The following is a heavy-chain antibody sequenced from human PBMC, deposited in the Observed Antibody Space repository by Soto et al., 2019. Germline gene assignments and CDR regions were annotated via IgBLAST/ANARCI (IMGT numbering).Heavy chain of an antibody. CDR3: ARGGRYYDILTGYQYFDY. CDR1: GGSFSGYY. D-gene: IGHD3-9*01. CDR2: INHSGST. V-gene: IGHV4-34*01. J-gene: IGHJ4*02. Sequence: PSETLSLTCAVYGGSFSGYYWSWIRQPPGKGLEWIGEINHSGSTNYNPSLKSRVTISVDTSKNQFSLKLSSVTAADTAVYYCARGGRYYDILTGYQYFDYWGQGTLVTVSS.